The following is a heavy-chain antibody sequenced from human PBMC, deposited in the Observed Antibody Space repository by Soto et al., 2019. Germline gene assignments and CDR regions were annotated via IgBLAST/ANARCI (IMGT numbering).Heavy chain of an antibody. CDR2: INAANGHT. J-gene: IGHJ4*02. CDR1: GYSLPTHT. CDR3: ARANGNYAWGPNDY. V-gene: IGHV1-3*01. Sequence: QVLLVQSGAEVKKPGASVRISCKASGYSLPTHTIHWVRQAPGQRLEWMGWINAANGHTKYSQNFQGRVTISSDTSASTVYMKLTGLTSDDTAIYYCARANGNYAWGPNDYWGQGTLVTVSS. D-gene: IGHD1-7*01.